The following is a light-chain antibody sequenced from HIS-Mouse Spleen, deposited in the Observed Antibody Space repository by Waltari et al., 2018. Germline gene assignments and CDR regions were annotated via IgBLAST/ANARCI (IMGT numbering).Light chain of an antibody. CDR3: QQLNSYPPT. CDR1: QGISSY. V-gene: IGKV1-9*01. Sequence: DIQSTQSPSFLSAPVGDTVTITCRASQGISSYLAWYQQKPGKAPKLLIYAASTLQSGVPSRFSGSGSGTEFTRTISSLQPEDFATYYCQQLNSYPPTFGQGTKVEIK. CDR2: AAS. J-gene: IGKJ1*01.